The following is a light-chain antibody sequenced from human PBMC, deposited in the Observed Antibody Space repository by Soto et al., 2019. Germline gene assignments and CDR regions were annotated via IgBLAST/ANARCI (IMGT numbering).Light chain of an antibody. CDR2: EVS. V-gene: IGLV2-14*02. CDR3: SSYTSSSTLV. J-gene: IGLJ1*01. Sequence: QSVLSAPSSVSGSPGQSMTISCTGPGSDVGRYNLVSGYQQHAGKAPKLMISEVSNRPSGVSNRFSGSKSGNTASLTISGLQAEDEADYYCSSYTSSSTLVFGTGTKAPS. CDR1: GSDVGRYNL.